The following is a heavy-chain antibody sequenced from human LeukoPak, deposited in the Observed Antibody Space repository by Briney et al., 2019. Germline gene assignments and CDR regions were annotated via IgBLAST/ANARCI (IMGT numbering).Heavy chain of an antibody. J-gene: IGHJ4*02. D-gene: IGHD3-16*02. CDR1: GFTFSSYA. Sequence: GSLRLSCAASGFTFSSYAMSWVRQAPGKGLEWVSAISGSGGSTYYPDSVKGRFTISRDNSKNTLYLQMNSLRAEDTAVYYCAKDRIMITFGGVIVGGYWGQGTLVTVSS. V-gene: IGHV3-23*01. CDR2: ISGSGGST. CDR3: AKDRIMITFGGVIVGGY.